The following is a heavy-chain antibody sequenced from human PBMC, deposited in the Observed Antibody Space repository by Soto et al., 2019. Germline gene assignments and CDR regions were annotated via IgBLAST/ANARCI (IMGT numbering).Heavy chain of an antibody. CDR1: GFSFGTYA. CDR3: AKVHRSGYYYYGMDV. D-gene: IGHD3-3*01. V-gene: IGHV3-23*01. CDR2: VSGSGDRT. J-gene: IGHJ6*02. Sequence: GGSLRLSCAASGFSFGTYAMTWVRQAPGKGLEWVSAVSGSGDRTYYADSVKGRFTISRDNLKNTLSLQMNSLRVEDAAVYYCAKVHRSGYYYYGMDVWGQGTTVTVFS.